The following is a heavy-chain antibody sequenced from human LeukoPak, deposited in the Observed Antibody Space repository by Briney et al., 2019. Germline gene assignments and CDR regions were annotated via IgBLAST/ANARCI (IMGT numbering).Heavy chain of an antibody. CDR1: GGSISSGGYS. Sequence: SQTLSLTCAVSGGSISSGGYSWSWIRQPPGKGLEWIGYIYHSGSTYYNPSLKSRVTISVDRSKNQFSLNLSSVTAADTAVYYCARFSPRAMGNYLDFWGQGTLVTVSS. V-gene: IGHV4-30-2*01. CDR2: IYHSGST. CDR3: ARFSPRAMGNYLDF. J-gene: IGHJ4*02. D-gene: IGHD7-27*01.